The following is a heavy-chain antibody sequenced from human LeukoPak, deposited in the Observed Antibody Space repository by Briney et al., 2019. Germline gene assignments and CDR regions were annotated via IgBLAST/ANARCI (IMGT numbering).Heavy chain of an antibody. Sequence: ASVKVSCKASGYTFTSYDISWVRQAPGQGLEWMGWISAYNGNTNYAQNLQGRVTLTTDTSTSTAYMELRSLRSDDTALYYCARTCSSSSCYMVHWGQGTLVTVSS. CDR3: ARTCSSSSCYMVH. CDR2: ISAYNGNT. J-gene: IGHJ4*02. CDR1: GYTFTSYD. D-gene: IGHD2-2*02. V-gene: IGHV1-18*01.